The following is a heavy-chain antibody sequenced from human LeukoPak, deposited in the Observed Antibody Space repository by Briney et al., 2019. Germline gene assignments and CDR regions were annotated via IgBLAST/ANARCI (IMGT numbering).Heavy chain of an antibody. CDR2: IRSKAYGETA. D-gene: IGHD1-1*01. J-gene: IGHJ4*02. CDR3: TRDRGAYNLYDY. Sequence: PGGSLRLSCTASGFTFGDYAMSWFRQAPGKGLEWVGFIRSKAYGETADYAASVKGRFTISRDDSKAIAYLQMNSLKTEDTAVYHCTRDRGAYNLYDYWGQGTLVTVSS. CDR1: GFTFGDYA. V-gene: IGHV3-49*03.